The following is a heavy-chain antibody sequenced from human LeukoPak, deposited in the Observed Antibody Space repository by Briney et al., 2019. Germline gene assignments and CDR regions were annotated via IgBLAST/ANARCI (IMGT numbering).Heavy chain of an antibody. CDR2: IHYSGST. V-gene: IGHV4-59*12. CDR3: ASHWYYDILTGYYSGAFDI. CDR1: GGSIRSYY. D-gene: IGHD3-9*01. Sequence: SETLSLTCIVSGGSIRSYYWSWIRQPPGKGLEWIGYIHYSGSTNYNPSLKSRVTMSVDTSKNQFSLKLSSVTAADTAVYYCASHWYYDILTGYYSGAFDIWGQGTMVTVSS. J-gene: IGHJ3*02.